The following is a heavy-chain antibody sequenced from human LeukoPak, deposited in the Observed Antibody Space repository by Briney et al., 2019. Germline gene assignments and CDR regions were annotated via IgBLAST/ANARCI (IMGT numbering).Heavy chain of an antibody. CDR1: GGSISSGSYY. Sequence: PSQTLSLTCTVSGGSISSGSYYGRWIRQPAGKGLEWIGRIYTSGSTNYNPSLKSRLTISVDTSKNQFSLKLSSVTAADTAVYYCARDGESYSSSWYYNWFDPWGQGTLVTVSA. CDR2: IYTSGST. D-gene: IGHD6-13*01. CDR3: ARDGESYSSSWYYNWFDP. V-gene: IGHV4-61*02. J-gene: IGHJ5*02.